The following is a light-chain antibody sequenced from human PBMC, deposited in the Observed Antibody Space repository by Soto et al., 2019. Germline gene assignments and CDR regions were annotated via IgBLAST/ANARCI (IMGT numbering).Light chain of an antibody. CDR1: KLGDKY. CDR3: QAWDSSSVV. V-gene: IGLV3-1*01. Sequence: SSELTQPPSVSVSLGQTATITCSGDKLGDKYACWYQQKPGQSPVLVIYQDTKRPSGIPERFSGSNSGNTATLTISGTQAMDEADYYCQAWDSSSVVFGGGTKVTVL. J-gene: IGLJ2*01. CDR2: QDT.